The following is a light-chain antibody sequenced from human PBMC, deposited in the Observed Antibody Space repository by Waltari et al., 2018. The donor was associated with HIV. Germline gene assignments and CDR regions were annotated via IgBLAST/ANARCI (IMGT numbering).Light chain of an antibody. CDR1: SSDVGAYNY. Sequence: QSALTQPRSVSVSPGQSVTISCTGTSSDVGAYNYVSWYQQHPGKAPKLMIYDVSKRPSGVPDRFSGSKSGNTASLTISGLQAEDEADYYCCSYAGSYTLRVFGGGTKLTVL. CDR3: CSYAGSYTLRV. V-gene: IGLV2-11*01. CDR2: DVS. J-gene: IGLJ2*01.